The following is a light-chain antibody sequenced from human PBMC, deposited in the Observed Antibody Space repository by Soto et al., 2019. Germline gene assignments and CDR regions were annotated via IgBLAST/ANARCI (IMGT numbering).Light chain of an antibody. CDR2: DAS. CDR3: QHYSHLVT. CDR1: QTISTL. V-gene: IGKV1-5*01. J-gene: IGKJ2*01. Sequence: IQMTQSPSTLSAPVGDRVTITCQASQTISTLLAWFPDKPGKAPNLVIYDASNLESGVPSRLSGSRSGTEFTLTISCLQSDDSAPYFYQHYSHLVTFGQGTKLEIK.